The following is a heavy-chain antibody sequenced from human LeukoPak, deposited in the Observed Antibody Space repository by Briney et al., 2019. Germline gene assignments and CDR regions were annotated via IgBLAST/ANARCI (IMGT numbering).Heavy chain of an antibody. CDR3: AMGYGSGLYYFDY. J-gene: IGHJ4*02. D-gene: IGHD6-19*01. V-gene: IGHV3-21*01. CDR2: ISSSSSYI. Sequence: GGSLRLSCAASGFTFSSYSMNWVRQAPGKGLEWVSSISSSSSYIYYADSVKGRFTISRDNAKNSLYLQMNSLRAEDTAVYYCAMGYGSGLYYFDYWGQGTLVTVSS. CDR1: GFTFSSYS.